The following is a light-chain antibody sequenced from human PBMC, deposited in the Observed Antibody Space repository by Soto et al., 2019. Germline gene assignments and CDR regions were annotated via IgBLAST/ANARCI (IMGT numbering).Light chain of an antibody. CDR3: SSFTSSNTVI. CDR1: SSDVGGYNS. Sequence: QSALTQPASVSGSPGQSIAISCTGTSSDVGGYNSVSWYQQHPGKAPKLLIYEVTNRPSGVSNRFSGSKSDNTASLTISGLQAEDEADYYCSSFTSSNTVIFGGGTKLTVL. V-gene: IGLV2-14*01. J-gene: IGLJ2*01. CDR2: EVT.